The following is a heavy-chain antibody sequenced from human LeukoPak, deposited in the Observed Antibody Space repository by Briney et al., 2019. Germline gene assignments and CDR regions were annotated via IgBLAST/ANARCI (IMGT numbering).Heavy chain of an antibody. V-gene: IGHV4-59*04. CDR1: GDSISNYH. J-gene: IGHJ4*02. CDR3: ARFYVDSSGFSSYYFDS. D-gene: IGHD3-22*01. CDR2: IHYSGTT. Sequence: SETLSLTCTVSGDSISNYHWSWIRQSPGKRLEWIGYIHYSGTTNYNPSLRSRVTMSVDTSKDQFSLKLTSVTAADTAMYYCARFYVDSSGFSSYYFDSWSQGTLVTVSS.